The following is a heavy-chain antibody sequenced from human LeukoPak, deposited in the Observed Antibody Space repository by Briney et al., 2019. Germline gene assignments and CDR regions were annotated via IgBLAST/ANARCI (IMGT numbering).Heavy chain of an antibody. J-gene: IGHJ4*02. CDR2: ISGSGDST. Sequence: GGSLRLSCAASGFTFSSYGMSWVRQAPGKGLEWVSEISGSGDSTYYADSVKGRFTISRDNSKNTLYLQMNSLRAEDTAVYYCAKVGRGYSYVWGQGTLVTVSS. D-gene: IGHD5-18*01. V-gene: IGHV3-23*01. CDR1: GFTFSSYG. CDR3: AKVGRGYSYV.